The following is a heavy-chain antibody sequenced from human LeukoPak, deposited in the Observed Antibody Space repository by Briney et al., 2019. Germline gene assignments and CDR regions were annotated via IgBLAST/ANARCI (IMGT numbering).Heavy chain of an antibody. CDR2: SNDSGGT. Sequence: SETLSLTCAVYGGTFSGYYWSWIRQPPGKRLEWVGESNDSGGTNYNPSLKSRVTISADKSKNQVSLKLTSVTAADTAVYYCARSLYSSSPATGFDPWGQGTLVTVSS. CDR1: GGTFSGYY. J-gene: IGHJ5*02. D-gene: IGHD6-13*01. CDR3: ARSLYSSSPATGFDP. V-gene: IGHV4-34*01.